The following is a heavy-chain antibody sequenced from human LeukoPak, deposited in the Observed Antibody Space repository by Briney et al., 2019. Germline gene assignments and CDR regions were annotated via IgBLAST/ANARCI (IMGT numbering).Heavy chain of an antibody. V-gene: IGHV4-39*01. CDR3: ARHARRKLPTGISRRLKYIDS. Sequence: PSETLSLTYTVSGGSISSTNYFWGWIRQPPGKGPEWLGTLDYTGTTYYNPSLKSRVTVSVDTSKNQFSLRLSSVTASDTAFYYCARHARRKLPTGISRRLKYIDSWGQGTLVTVSS. CDR2: LDYTGTT. J-gene: IGHJ4*02. CDR1: GGSISSTNYF. D-gene: IGHD1-1*01.